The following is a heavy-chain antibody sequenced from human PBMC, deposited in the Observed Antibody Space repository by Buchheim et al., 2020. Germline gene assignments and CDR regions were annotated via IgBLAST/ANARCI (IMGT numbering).Heavy chain of an antibody. D-gene: IGHD3-9*01. CDR3: AKETPSLGYYDILTGYYSTYYYYYGMDV. CDR2: ISGSGGST. J-gene: IGHJ6*02. Sequence: EVQLLESGGGLVQPGGSLRLSCAASGFTFSSYAMSWVRQAPGKGLEWVSAISGSGGSTYYADSVKGRFTISREHSKNKLYLQMNSLRAEDTAVYYCAKETPSLGYYDILTGYYSTYYYYYGMDVWGQGTT. CDR1: GFTFSSYA. V-gene: IGHV3-23*01.